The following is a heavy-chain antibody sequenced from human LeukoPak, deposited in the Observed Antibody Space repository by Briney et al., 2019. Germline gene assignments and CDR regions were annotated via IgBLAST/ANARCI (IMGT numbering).Heavy chain of an antibody. J-gene: IGHJ3*02. Sequence: PGRSLRLSCAASGFTFGSYAMHWVRQAPGKGLEWVAVISYDGSNKYYADSVKGRFTISSDNSKNTLYLQMNSLRAEDTAVYYCASENPTGAFDIWGQGTMVTVSS. CDR1: GFTFGSYA. CDR3: ASENPTGAFDI. CDR2: ISYDGSNK. D-gene: IGHD1-14*01. V-gene: IGHV3-30-3*01.